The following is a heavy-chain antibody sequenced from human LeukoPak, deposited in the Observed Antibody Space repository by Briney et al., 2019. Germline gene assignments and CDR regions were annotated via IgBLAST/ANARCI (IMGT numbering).Heavy chain of an antibody. Sequence: GGSLRLSCAASGFTFSSYGMHWVRQAPGKGLEWVAFIRYDGSNKYYADSVKGRFTISRDNSKNTLYLQMNSLRAEDTAVYYCARGYDFWSGYYHPFYSDYWGQGTLVTVSS. J-gene: IGHJ4*02. V-gene: IGHV3-30*02. CDR3: ARGYDFWSGYYHPFYSDY. CDR2: IRYDGSNK. D-gene: IGHD3-3*01. CDR1: GFTFSSYG.